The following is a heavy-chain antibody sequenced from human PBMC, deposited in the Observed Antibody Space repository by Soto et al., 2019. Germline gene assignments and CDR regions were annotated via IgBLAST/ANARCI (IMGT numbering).Heavy chain of an antibody. D-gene: IGHD3-10*01. CDR3: ARDLIGGFGEPPSWWFDP. CDR2: IYYSGST. CDR1: GGSISSYY. V-gene: IGHV4-59*01. J-gene: IGHJ5*02. Sequence: SETLSLTCTVPGGSISSYYWSWIRQPPGKGLEWIGYIYYSGSTNYNPSLKSRVTISVDTSKNQFSLKLSSVTAADTAVYYCARDLIGGFGEPPSWWFDPWGQGTMVTVSS.